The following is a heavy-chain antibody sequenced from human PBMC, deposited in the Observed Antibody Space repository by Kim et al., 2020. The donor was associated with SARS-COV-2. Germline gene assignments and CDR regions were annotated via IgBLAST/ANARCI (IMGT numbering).Heavy chain of an antibody. J-gene: IGHJ4*02. CDR3: ARDRVGATLDY. D-gene: IGHD1-26*01. Sequence: KYYADSWKGRFTSSRDNCKITLYLRMNSLRAEDTAVYYCARDRVGATLDYWGQGTLVTVSS. V-gene: IGHV3-33*01. CDR2: K.